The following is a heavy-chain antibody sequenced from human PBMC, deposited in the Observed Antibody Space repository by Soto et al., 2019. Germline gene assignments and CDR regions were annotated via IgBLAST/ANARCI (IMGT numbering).Heavy chain of an antibody. CDR1: GFTFSSYG. D-gene: IGHD4-17*01. J-gene: IGHJ6*02. CDR3: AKDYGDWTGLYYYSMDV. Sequence: QVQLVESGGGVVQPGRSLRLSCAASGFTFSSYGMHWVRQAPGKGLEWVAVIWYNGSDKNYADSVKGRFTISRYNSEKTLYLQMNSLRAEDTAVYYCAKDYGDWTGLYYYSMDVWDQGTTVTVSS. CDR2: IWYNGSDK. V-gene: IGHV3-33*06.